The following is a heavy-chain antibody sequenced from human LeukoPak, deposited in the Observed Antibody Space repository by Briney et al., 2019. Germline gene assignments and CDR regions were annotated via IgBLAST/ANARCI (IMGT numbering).Heavy chain of an antibody. Sequence: SETLSLTCTVSGGSISSTNYYWAWIRQPPGKGLEWIGSVYYSGTTYSSPSLRGRFTISVDTSKNQFSLKLTSVTAADTAVYYCAAGRRDFWSGWESWWFDPWGQGSLVIVSS. CDR1: GGSISSTNYY. D-gene: IGHD3-3*01. V-gene: IGHV4-39*01. J-gene: IGHJ5*02. CDR3: AAGRRDFWSGWESWWFDP. CDR2: VYYSGTT.